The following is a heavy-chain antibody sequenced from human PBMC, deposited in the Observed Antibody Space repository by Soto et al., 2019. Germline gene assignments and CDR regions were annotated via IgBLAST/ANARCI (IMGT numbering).Heavy chain of an antibody. D-gene: IGHD6-6*01. CDR1: GFSFSSYG. CDR3: VRGTAIARQHFDC. V-gene: IGHV3-30*03. CDR2: TSADGTDK. Sequence: QVQLVESGGGVVQPGRSLRLSCAASGFSFSSYGMHWVRQTPGKGLEWVAVTSADGTDKYYADSVKGRFTISRDNSKNTLYLQMNSLGVEDTAVYYCVRGTAIARQHFDCWGQVTLVTVSS. J-gene: IGHJ4*02.